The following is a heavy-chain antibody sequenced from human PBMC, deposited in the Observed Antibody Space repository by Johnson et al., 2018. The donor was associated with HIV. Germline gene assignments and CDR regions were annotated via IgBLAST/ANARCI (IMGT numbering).Heavy chain of an antibody. CDR2: IKQDGSEK. Sequence: MLLVESGGGVVQPGGSLRLSCAASGFTFSSYWMSWVRQAPGKGLEWVANIKQDGSEKYYVDSVKGRFTISRDNAKNTLYLQMNSLRAEDTAVYYCAKGRWEATTYDDAFDIWGQGTMVTVSS. CDR1: GFTFSSYW. CDR3: AKGRWEATTYDDAFDI. V-gene: IGHV3-7*01. D-gene: IGHD1-26*01. J-gene: IGHJ3*02.